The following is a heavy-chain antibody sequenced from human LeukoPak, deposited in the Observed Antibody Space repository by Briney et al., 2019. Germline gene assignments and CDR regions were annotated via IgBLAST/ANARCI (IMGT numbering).Heavy chain of an antibody. V-gene: IGHV1-8*01. CDR1: GYTFTSYD. CDR2: MNPNSGNT. J-gene: IGHJ6*03. CDR3: ARSPQYYDFWSGYLYYYYYYMDV. Sequence: ASVNVSCKASGYTFTSYDINWVRQATGQGLEWMGWMNPNSGNTGYAQKFQGRVTMTRNTSISTAYMELSSLRPEDTAVYYCARSPQYYDFWSGYLYYYYYYMDVWGKGTTVTVSS. D-gene: IGHD3-3*01.